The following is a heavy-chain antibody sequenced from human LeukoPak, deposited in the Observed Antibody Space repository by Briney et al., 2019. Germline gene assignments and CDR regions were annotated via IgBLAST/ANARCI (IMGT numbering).Heavy chain of an antibody. J-gene: IGHJ5*02. D-gene: IGHD6-19*01. CDR3: ARGAGWYSS. CDR2: IYHSGST. CDR1: GYSISSGYY. V-gene: IGHV4-38-2*02. Sequence: SETLSLTCTVSGYSISSGYYWGWIRQPPGKGLEWIGSIYHSGSTYYNPSLSSRVTISVDTSKNHLSMKMNSVTAADTGVYYCARGAGWYSSWGQGTQVTVSS.